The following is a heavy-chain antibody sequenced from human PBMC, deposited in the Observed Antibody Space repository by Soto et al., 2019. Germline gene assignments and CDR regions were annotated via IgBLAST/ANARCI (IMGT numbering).Heavy chain of an antibody. V-gene: IGHV3-33*01. J-gene: IGHJ5*02. CDR3: ARDRLITYGAKIAPDH. CDR1: GVTLSDFG. CDR2: IWYDGSYQ. D-gene: IGHD3-16*01. Sequence: XGSLILSCKAAGVTLSDFGMHWVRQAPGRGLEWVSAIWYDGSYQYYADPVRGRFTTSRDNSNNTLFLQMNSLRVEDTAVYYCARDRLITYGAKIAPDHWGQGALVTVSS.